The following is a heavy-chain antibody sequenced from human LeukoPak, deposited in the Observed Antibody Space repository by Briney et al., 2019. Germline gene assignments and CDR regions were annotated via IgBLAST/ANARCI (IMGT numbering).Heavy chain of an antibody. CDR3: ARVRGYSSGWYLDS. CDR2: IYTSGNT. D-gene: IGHD6-19*01. V-gene: IGHV4-61*02. CDR1: GGSISSGSSY. Sequence: SQTLSLTCTDSGGSISSGSSYWSWIRQPAGKGLEWIGRIYTSGNTNYNPSLKSQVTISVDTSKNQFSLKLSSVTAADTAVYYCARVRGYSSGWYLDSWGQGTLVTVSS. J-gene: IGHJ4*02.